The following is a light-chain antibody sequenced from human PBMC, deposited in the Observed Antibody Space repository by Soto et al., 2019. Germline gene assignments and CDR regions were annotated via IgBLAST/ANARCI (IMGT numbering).Light chain of an antibody. J-gene: IGLJ3*02. CDR2: VNSDGSH. V-gene: IGLV4-69*01. CDR3: QTWGTGIRV. Sequence: QLVLTQSPSASASLGASVKLTCTLSSGHSNYAIAWHQQQAEKGPRFLMNVNSDGSHTKGDGVPDRFSGSSSGAERYFTISSLQSEDEADYYCQTWGTGIRVFGGGTKVTVL. CDR1: SGHSNYA.